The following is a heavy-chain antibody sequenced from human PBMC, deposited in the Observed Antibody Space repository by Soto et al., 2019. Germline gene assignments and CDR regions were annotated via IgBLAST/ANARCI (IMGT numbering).Heavy chain of an antibody. CDR3: ARDAELRYFDWLLRPGFDY. CDR1: GYTFTSYG. D-gene: IGHD3-9*01. CDR2: ISAYNGNT. V-gene: IGHV1-18*04. Sequence: ASVKVSCKASGYTFTSYGISWVRQAPGQGLEWMGWISAYNGNTNYAQKLQGRVTMTTDTSTSTAYMELRSLRSDDTAVYYCARDAELRYFDWLLRPGFDYWGQGTLVTVPQ. J-gene: IGHJ4*02.